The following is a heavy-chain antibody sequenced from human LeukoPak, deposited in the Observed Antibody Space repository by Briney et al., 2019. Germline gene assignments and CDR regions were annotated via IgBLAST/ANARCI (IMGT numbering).Heavy chain of an antibody. CDR1: GFTFSSYG. Sequence: PGGSLRLSCAASGFTFSSYGMHWVRQAPGKGLEWVAVISYDGSNKYYADSVKGRFTISRDNSKNTLYLQMNSLRAEDTAVYYCAKVLFSGSYYDLDYWGQGTLVTVSS. J-gene: IGHJ4*02. D-gene: IGHD1-26*01. CDR2: ISYDGSNK. CDR3: AKVLFSGSYYDLDY. V-gene: IGHV3-30*18.